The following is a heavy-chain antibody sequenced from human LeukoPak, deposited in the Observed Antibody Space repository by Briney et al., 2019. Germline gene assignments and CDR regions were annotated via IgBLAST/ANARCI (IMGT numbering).Heavy chain of an antibody. V-gene: IGHV3-30*02. J-gene: IGHJ4*02. CDR1: GFTFSSYG. D-gene: IGHD3-3*01. CDR3: AKVRDYDFWSATDY. CDR2: IRYDGSNK. Sequence: GGSLRLSCAASGFTFSSYGMHWVRQAPGKGLERVAFIRYDGSNKYYADSVKGRFTISRDNSKNTLYLQMNSLRAEDTAVYYCAKVRDYDFWSATDYWGQGTLVTVSS.